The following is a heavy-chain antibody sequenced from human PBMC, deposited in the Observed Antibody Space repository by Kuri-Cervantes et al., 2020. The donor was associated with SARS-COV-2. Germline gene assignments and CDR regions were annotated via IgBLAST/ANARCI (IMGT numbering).Heavy chain of an antibody. CDR2: INAGNGNT. D-gene: IGHD2-21*02. V-gene: IGHV1-3*01. J-gene: IGHJ6*02. CDR1: GYTFTSYA. Sequence: ASVKVSCKASGYTFTSYAMHWVRQAPGQRLEWMGWINAGNGNTKYSQKFQGRVTITRDTSASTAYMELSSLRSEDTAVYYCASGVRDCGGDCYYYYYYGMDVWGQGTTVTVSS. CDR3: ASGVRDCGGDCYYYYYYGMDV.